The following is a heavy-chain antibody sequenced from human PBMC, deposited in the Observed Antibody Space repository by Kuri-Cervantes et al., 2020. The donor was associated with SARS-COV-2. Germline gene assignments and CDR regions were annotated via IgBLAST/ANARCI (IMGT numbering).Heavy chain of an antibody. CDR2: ISWNSGSI. D-gene: IGHD3-3*01. CDR3: TTDPNYDFWSGYPQFDY. V-gene: IGHV3-9*01. J-gene: IGHJ4*02. CDR1: GFPFGDYA. Sequence: SLKISCAASGFPFGDYAMHWVRQAPGRGLEWISGISWNSGSIGYADSVKGRFTISRDNSKNTLYLQMNSLKTEDTAVYYCTTDPNYDFWSGYPQFDYWGQGTLVTVSS.